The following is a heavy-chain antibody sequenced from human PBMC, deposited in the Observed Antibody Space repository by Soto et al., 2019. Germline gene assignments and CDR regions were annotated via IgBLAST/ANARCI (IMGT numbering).Heavy chain of an antibody. J-gene: IGHJ5*02. CDR1: GFTFSSYA. CDR3: AKGRIAAAIRNWFDP. CDR2: ISGSGGST. D-gene: IGHD6-13*01. V-gene: IGHV3-23*01. Sequence: TGGSLRLSCAASGFTFSSYAMSWVRQAPGKGLEWVSAISGSGGSTYYADSVKGRFTISRDNSKNTLYLQMNSLRAEDTAVYYCAKGRIAAAIRNWFDPWGQGTLVTAFS.